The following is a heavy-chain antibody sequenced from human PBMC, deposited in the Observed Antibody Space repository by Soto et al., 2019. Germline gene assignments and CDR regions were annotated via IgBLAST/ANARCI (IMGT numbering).Heavy chain of an antibody. CDR1: GYSFTSYW. CDR3: TRFPELLSYYGMDV. Sequence: EVQLVQSGAEVKKPGESLKISCKGSGYSFTSYWIGWVRQMPGKGLEWMGIIFPGDSDTRYSPSFQGQVTISADTSISTAYVQWSSLKVSDTAMYFCTRFPELLSYYGMDVWGQGTTVTVSS. J-gene: IGHJ6*02. V-gene: IGHV5-51*01. CDR2: IFPGDSDT. D-gene: IGHD3-10*01.